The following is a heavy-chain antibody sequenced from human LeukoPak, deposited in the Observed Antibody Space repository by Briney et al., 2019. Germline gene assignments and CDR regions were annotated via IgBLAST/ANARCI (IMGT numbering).Heavy chain of an antibody. J-gene: IGHJ5*02. Sequence: GGSLRLSCAASGFPFSSYAMHWVRQAPGRGLEWVSFLSGSGGSSYYADSVEGRFTISRDNSNNTVYLQMHRLRVDDSAVYFCAKGWGSRAYNYFDVWGQGSLVTVSS. V-gene: IGHV3-23*01. CDR2: LSGSGGSS. CDR1: GFPFSSYA. D-gene: IGHD6-13*01. CDR3: AKGWGSRAYNYFDV.